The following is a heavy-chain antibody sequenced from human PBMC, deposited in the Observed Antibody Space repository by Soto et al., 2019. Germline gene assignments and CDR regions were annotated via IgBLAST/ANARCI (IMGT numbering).Heavy chain of an antibody. CDR2: INGGNGDT. D-gene: IGHD1-26*01. J-gene: IGHJ4*02. CDR1: GYTLSSYG. CDR3: ARGRSLFRAGDTSVNFFDY. Sequence: VQLVQSEAEVKKPGASVKVSCKASGYTLSSYGIHWVRQAPGQRLEWMGWINGGNGDTMYAQKFQDRVTMTRGTSANTGYMEVSSLASKDTAVYYCARGRSLFRAGDTSVNFFDYWGQGTLVTVSS. V-gene: IGHV1-3*01.